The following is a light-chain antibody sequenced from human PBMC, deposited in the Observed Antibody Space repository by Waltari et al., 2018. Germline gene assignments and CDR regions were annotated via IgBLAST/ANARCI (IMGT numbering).Light chain of an antibody. CDR1: QSNVGDNV. Sequence: QSVLTQPPSASGTPGQRVTISCSGSQSNVGDNVVNWYHQVPGKAPKLVIYRNDQRPSGVPDRFTASKSGTSASLAISGLQSEDEGDYYCATWDDSPTGRWVFGGGTRVTVL. V-gene: IGLV1-44*01. CDR3: ATWDDSPTGRWV. CDR2: RND. J-gene: IGLJ3*02.